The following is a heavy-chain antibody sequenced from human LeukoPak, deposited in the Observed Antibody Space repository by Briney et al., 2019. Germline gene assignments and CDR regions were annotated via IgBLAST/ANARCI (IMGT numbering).Heavy chain of an antibody. CDR2: INPSGGST. D-gene: IGHD5-18*01. CDR1: GYTFTSYY. J-gene: IGHJ4*02. Sequence: ASVKASCKASGYTFTSYYMHWVRQAPGQGLEWMGIINPSGGSTSYAQKFQGRVTMTRDTSTSTVYMELSSLRFEDTAVYYCARDRYSYGYFDYWGQGTLVTVSS. CDR3: ARDRYSYGYFDY. V-gene: IGHV1-46*01.